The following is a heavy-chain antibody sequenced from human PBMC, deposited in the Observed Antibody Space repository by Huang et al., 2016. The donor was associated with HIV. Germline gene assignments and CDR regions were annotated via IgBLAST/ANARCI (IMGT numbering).Heavy chain of an antibody. V-gene: IGHV1-69*01. Sequence: QVQLVQSGAEVKKPGSSVKVSCKASGGTFSSYAISWVRQAPGQGLEWMGWIIPIFGTANYAQKFQGRVTITADESTSTAYMERSSLRSEDTAVYYCARVESRRYYDSSGYYYWGQGTLVTVSS. CDR2: IIPIFGTA. J-gene: IGHJ4*02. CDR1: GGTFSSYA. D-gene: IGHD3-22*01. CDR3: ARVESRRYYDSSGYYY.